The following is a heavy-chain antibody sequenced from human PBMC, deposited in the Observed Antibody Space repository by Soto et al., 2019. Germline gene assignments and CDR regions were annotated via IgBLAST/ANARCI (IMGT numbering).Heavy chain of an antibody. D-gene: IGHD6-13*01. V-gene: IGHV3-33*01. CDR1: GFTFSAYG. CDR2: IWYDGSNK. J-gene: IGHJ4*02. Sequence: PGGSLRLSCGASGFTFSAYGMHWVRQAPGKGLEWVAVIWYDGSNKYYADSVKVRFTISRDNSKNTLYLQMSSLRAEDTAVYYCARVHSSSYHYFDYWGQGTVVNVSS. CDR3: ARVHSSSYHYFDY.